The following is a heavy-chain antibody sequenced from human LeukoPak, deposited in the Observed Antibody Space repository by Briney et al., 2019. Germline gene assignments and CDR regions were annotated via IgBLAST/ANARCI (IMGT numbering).Heavy chain of an antibody. J-gene: IGHJ4*02. Sequence: GGSLRLSCAASGFTFSSYWMSWVRQAPGKGLEWVANIKQDGSEKYYVDSVRGRFTISRDNARDSLYLQMNNLRVEDTGLYFCSRDLGTGRPHDFWGLGTLVTVS. CDR1: GFTFSSYW. CDR2: IKQDGSEK. CDR3: SRDLGTGRPHDF. D-gene: IGHD3/OR15-3a*01. V-gene: IGHV3-7*01.